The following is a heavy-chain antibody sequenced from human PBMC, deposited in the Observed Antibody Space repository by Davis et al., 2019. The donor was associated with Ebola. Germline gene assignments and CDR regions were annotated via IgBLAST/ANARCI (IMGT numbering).Heavy chain of an antibody. CDR3: ARDNWGSSPQYYYYYYDMDV. CDR1: GYSFTSYW. CDR2: IIAYNGNT. Sequence: ASVKVSCKGSGYSFTSYWISWVRQAPGQGLEWMGWIIAYNGNTNYAQKLQGRVTMTTDTSTSTDYIELRSLRSDDTAVYYCARDNWGSSPQYYYYYYDMDVWGQGTTVTVSS. V-gene: IGHV1-18*04. J-gene: IGHJ6*02. D-gene: IGHD7-27*01.